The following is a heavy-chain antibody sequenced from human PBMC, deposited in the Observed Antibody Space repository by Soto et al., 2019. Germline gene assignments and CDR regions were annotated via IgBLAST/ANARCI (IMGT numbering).Heavy chain of an antibody. CDR3: ARHPSFYGSGSYESDY. Sequence: SETLFLTCTVSGGSISSSSYYWGWIRQPPGKGLEWIGSIYYSGSTYYNPSLKSRVTISVDTSKNQFSLKLSSVTAADTAVYYCARHPSFYGSGSYESDYWGQGTLVNVSS. CDR2: IYYSGST. CDR1: GGSISSSSYY. J-gene: IGHJ4*02. D-gene: IGHD3-10*01. V-gene: IGHV4-39*01.